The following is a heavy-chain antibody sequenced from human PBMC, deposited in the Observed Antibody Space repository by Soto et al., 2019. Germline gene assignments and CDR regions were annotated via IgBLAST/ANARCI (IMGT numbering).Heavy chain of an antibody. CDR3: ARARDGYNNIDY. CDR1: GGSISSYY. D-gene: IGHD5-12*01. Sequence: SETLSLTCTVSGGSISSYYWSWIRQPPGKGLEWIGYIYYSGSTNYNPSLKSRVTISVDTSKNQFSLKLSSVTAADTAVYYCARARDGYNNIDYWGQGTLVTVSS. CDR2: IYYSGST. V-gene: IGHV4-59*01. J-gene: IGHJ4*02.